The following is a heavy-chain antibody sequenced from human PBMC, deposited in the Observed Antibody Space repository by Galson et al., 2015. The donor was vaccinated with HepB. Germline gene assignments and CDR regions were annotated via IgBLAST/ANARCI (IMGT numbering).Heavy chain of an antibody. V-gene: IGHV3-9*01. CDR1: GFTFDDYA. CDR3: AKDITLDYSNYRGSYYYYYMDV. J-gene: IGHJ6*03. Sequence: SLRLSCAASGFTFDDYAMHWVRQAPGKGLEWVSGISWNSGSIGHADSVRGRFTISRDNAKNSLYLQMNSLRAEDTALHYCAKDITLDYSNYRGSYYYYYMDVWGKGTTVTVSS. D-gene: IGHD4-11*01. CDR2: ISWNSGSI.